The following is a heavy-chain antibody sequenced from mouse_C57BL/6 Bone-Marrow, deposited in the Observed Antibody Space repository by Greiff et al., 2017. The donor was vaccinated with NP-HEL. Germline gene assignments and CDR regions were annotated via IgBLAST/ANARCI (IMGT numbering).Heavy chain of an antibody. V-gene: IGHV1-66*01. Sequence: QVHVKQSGPELVKPGASVKISCKASGYSFTSYYIHWVKQRPGQGLEWIGWIYPGSGNTKYNEKFKGKATLTADTSSSTAYMQLSSLTSEDSAVYYCAREVVGYWGQGTTLTVSS. D-gene: IGHD1-1*01. CDR1: GYSFTSYY. CDR2: IYPGSGNT. CDR3: AREVVGY. J-gene: IGHJ2*01.